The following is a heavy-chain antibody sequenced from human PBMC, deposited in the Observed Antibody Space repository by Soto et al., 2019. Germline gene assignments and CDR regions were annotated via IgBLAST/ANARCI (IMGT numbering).Heavy chain of an antibody. V-gene: IGHV1-69*02. CDR3: AKREVTIFGVDYYYYYMDV. J-gene: IGHJ6*03. CDR2: IIPILGIA. D-gene: IGHD3-3*01. CDR1: GGTFSSYT. Sequence: ASVKVSCKASGGTFSSYTISWVRQAPGQGLEWMGRIIPILGIANYAQKFQGRVTITADKSTSTAYMELSSLRSEDTAVYYCAKREVTIFGVDYYYYYMDVWGKGTTVTVSS.